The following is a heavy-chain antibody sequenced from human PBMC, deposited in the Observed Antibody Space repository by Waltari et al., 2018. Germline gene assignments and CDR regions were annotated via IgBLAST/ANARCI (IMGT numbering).Heavy chain of an antibody. CDR3: ARNRKIVAAGWGRDLDY. CDR2: INSGGVAM. Sequence: EVQLVESGGGWVQPGGSLRLSCAVSGFTFSIYEMSWVRQAPGKGLEWVSYINSGGVAMYYANSVKGRFTVSRDNAQDSLYLQMNSLRVEDTAFYYCARNRKIVAAGWGRDLDYWGRGTLVTVSS. J-gene: IGHJ4*02. D-gene: IGHD6-13*01. V-gene: IGHV3-48*03. CDR1: GFTFSIYE.